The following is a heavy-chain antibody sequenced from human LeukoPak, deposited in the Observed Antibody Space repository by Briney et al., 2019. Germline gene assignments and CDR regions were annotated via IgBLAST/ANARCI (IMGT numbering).Heavy chain of an antibody. Sequence: GGSLRLSCAASGFNFGSYSMTWVRQAPGKGLEWVSVMSADSATTFYADSVKGRFTISRDNAKNTVFLQMSSLRAEDTALYYCARKSASGNYPLDYWGQGTLVTVSS. CDR2: MSADSATT. CDR3: ARKSASGNYPLDY. CDR1: GFNFGSYS. D-gene: IGHD3-10*01. V-gene: IGHV3-23*01. J-gene: IGHJ4*02.